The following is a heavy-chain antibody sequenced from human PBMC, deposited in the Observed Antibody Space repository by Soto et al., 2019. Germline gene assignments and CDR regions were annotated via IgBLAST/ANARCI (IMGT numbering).Heavy chain of an antibody. J-gene: IGHJ6*02. CDR2: IKQDGSEK. Sequence: PGGSLRLSCAASGFTFSSYWMSWVRQAPGKGLEWVANIKQDGSEKYYVDSMKGRCTISRDNAKNLLFLEMNSLSAGDTAVYYCARDQDILTGPYSYYFYGLDVWGQGTTVTVSS. CDR1: GFTFSSYW. V-gene: IGHV3-7*01. CDR3: ARDQDILTGPYSYYFYGLDV. D-gene: IGHD3-9*01.